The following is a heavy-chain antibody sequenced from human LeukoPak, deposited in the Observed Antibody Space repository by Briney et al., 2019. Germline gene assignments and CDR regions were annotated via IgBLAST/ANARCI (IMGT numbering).Heavy chain of an antibody. CDR2: IYYSGST. CDR3: ARRTTVVTPATQYYYVDV. D-gene: IGHD4-23*01. CDR1: GGSISSGGYY. V-gene: IGHV4-31*03. J-gene: IGHJ6*03. Sequence: SETLSLTCTVSGGSISSGGYYWSWIRQHPGKGLEWIGYIYYSGSTYYNPSLKSRVTISVDTSKNQFSLKLSSVTAADTAVYYCARRTTVVTPATQYYYVDVWGKGTTVTVSS.